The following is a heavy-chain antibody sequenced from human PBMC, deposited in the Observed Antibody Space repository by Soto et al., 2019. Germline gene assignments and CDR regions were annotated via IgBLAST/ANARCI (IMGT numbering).Heavy chain of an antibody. CDR3: ARHYDSGGYFIEH. J-gene: IGHJ4*02. CDR1: GFTFTSHA. D-gene: IGHD3-22*01. Sequence: GGSLRLSCAASGFTFTSHAMSWVRQAPGKGLEWVSALSGSGGRTYYADSVKGRITISRDNSNNTLYLQMDSLRVEGTAVYFCARHYDSGGYFIEHWGQGTLVTVSS. CDR2: LSGSGGRT. V-gene: IGHV3-23*01.